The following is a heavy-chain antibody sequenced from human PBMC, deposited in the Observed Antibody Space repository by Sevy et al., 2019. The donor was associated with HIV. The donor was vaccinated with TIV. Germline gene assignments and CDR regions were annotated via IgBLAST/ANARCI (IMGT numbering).Heavy chain of an antibody. V-gene: IGHV3-49*04. CDR3: AKESPGYNYDSSGSLDY. J-gene: IGHJ4*02. CDR2: IRSKASGGTT. Sequence: GGSLRLSCTASGFTFGDYAMSWVRQAPGKGLEWVGFIRSKASGGTTEYAASVKGRFTISRDDSKSIAYLQMNSLRAEDTAVYYCAKESPGYNYDSSGSLDYWGQGTLVTVSS. CDR1: GFTFGDYA. D-gene: IGHD3-22*01.